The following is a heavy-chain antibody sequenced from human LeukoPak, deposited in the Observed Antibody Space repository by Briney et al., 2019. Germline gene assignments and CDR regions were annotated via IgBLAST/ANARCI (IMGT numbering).Heavy chain of an antibody. J-gene: IGHJ6*02. V-gene: IGHV3-30*03. Sequence: GRSLRLSCAASGFTFSTYGMHWVRQAPGKGLEWVAVISYDGTNKYYVDSVKGRFTISRDNSKNSLYLQMNSLRAEDTAVYYCAREPPNYYYYGMDVWGQGTTVTVSS. CDR3: AREPPNYYYYGMDV. CDR2: ISYDGTNK. CDR1: GFTFSTYG.